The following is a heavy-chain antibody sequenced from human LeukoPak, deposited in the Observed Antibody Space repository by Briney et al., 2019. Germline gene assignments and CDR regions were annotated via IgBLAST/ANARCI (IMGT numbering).Heavy chain of an antibody. V-gene: IGHV3-30*18. CDR2: ISYDGSNK. J-gene: IGHJ4*02. CDR1: GFTFSSYG. D-gene: IGHD5-24*01. Sequence: GGSLRLSCAASGFTFSSYGMHWVRQAPGKGLEWVAVISYDGSNKYYADSVRGRFTISRDNSKNTLYLQMNSLRAEDTAFYYCAKEAHCPQMDTYFITLDSWGQGTLVTVSS. CDR3: AKEAHCPQMDTYFITLDS.